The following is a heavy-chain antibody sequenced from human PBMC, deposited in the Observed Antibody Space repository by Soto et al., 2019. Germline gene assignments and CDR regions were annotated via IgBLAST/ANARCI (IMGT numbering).Heavy chain of an antibody. D-gene: IGHD6-6*01. V-gene: IGHV3-23*01. CDR3: ATDLDSSSSYPDH. CDR1: GLSFRDYA. J-gene: IGHJ4*02. Sequence: EVQLLESGGGLVQPGVSLRLSCAASGLSFRDYAMSWVRQAPGKGLEWVSAISGSGGTTYYADSVKGRFTISRDNSKNTLYLQINSLRAEDTAVYSCATDLDSSSSYPDHWGQGTLVTVSS. CDR2: ISGSGGTT.